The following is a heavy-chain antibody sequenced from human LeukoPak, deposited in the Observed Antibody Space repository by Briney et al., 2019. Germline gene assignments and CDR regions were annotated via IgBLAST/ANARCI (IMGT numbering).Heavy chain of an antibody. J-gene: IGHJ3*02. D-gene: IGHD3-9*01. Sequence: ASVTVPLKVSGYTLNELFMHWVRPAPGKGLEWMGGFDPEDGETIYAQKFQGRVTMTEDTSTDTAYMELSSLRSGDRGVYYCATIKVYDILTGYIGDAFDIWCQGTMVTVSS. CDR2: FDPEDGET. V-gene: IGHV1-24*01. CDR1: GYTLNELF. CDR3: ATIKVYDILTGYIGDAFDI.